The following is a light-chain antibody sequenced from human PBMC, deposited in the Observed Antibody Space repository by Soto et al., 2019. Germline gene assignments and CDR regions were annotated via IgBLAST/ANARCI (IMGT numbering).Light chain of an antibody. CDR1: QSVSSRH. CDR3: QQYGSSPLT. J-gene: IGKJ2*01. CDR2: GAS. Sequence: EIVLTQSPGTLSLSPGERATLSCRASQSVSSRHLAWYQHKPGQAPRLLISGASSRATGIPDRFSGGGSGTDFTLTISRLEPEDFAVYYCQQYGSSPLTFGQGTKLEIK. V-gene: IGKV3-20*01.